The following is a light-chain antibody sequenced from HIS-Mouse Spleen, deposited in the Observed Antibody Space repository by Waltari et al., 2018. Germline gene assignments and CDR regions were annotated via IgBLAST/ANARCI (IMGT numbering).Light chain of an antibody. CDR3: QQYGSSPIT. J-gene: IGKJ3*01. Sequence: EIVFTQSPGTLSLSPGERATLSCRASQSVSSSYLAWYQQKPGQAPRLLIYGASSRATGIPDRFSGSGSGTDFTLTISRLEPEDFAVYYCQQYGSSPITFGPGTKVDIK. CDR2: GAS. CDR1: QSVSSSY. V-gene: IGKV3-20*01.